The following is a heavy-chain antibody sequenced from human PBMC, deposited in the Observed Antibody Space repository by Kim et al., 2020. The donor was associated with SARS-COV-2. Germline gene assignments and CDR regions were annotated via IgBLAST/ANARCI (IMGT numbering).Heavy chain of an antibody. Sequence: GGSLRLSCAASGFTFSSYSMNWVRQAPGKGLEWVSYISSSSSTIYYADSVKGRFTISRDNAKNSLYLQMNSLRDEDTAVYYCARPTGQRGIAAAGTRNYYYYGMDVWGQGTTVTVSS. V-gene: IGHV3-48*02. J-gene: IGHJ6*02. D-gene: IGHD6-13*01. CDR2: ISSSSSTI. CDR3: ARPTGQRGIAAAGTRNYYYYGMDV. CDR1: GFTFSSYS.